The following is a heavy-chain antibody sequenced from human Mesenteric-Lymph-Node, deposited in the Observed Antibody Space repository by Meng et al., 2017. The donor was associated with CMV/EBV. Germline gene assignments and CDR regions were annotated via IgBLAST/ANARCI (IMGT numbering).Heavy chain of an antibody. Sequence: GESLKISCAASGFTFSIYAMHWVRQAPGKGLEWVAVISSDGNNKYYADSVKGRFTVSRDSSKNTLYLLLNSLRAEDTAVYYCARDSKYFDFWSGTKIDYWGQGTLVTVSS. CDR1: GFTFSIYA. J-gene: IGHJ4*02. CDR2: ISSDGNNK. V-gene: IGHV3-30*03. D-gene: IGHD3-3*01. CDR3: ARDSKYFDFWSGTKIDY.